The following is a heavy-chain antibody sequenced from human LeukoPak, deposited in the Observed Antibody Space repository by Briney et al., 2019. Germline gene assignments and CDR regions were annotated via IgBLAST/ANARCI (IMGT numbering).Heavy chain of an antibody. CDR1: GGTFSSYA. CDR2: IIPIFGTA. Sequence: ASVKVSCKASGGTFSSYAISWVRQAPGQGLEWMGGIIPIFGTANYAQKFQGRVTITADKSTSTAYMELSSLRSEDTAVYYCARGPLYCSSTSCQYYYYYGMDVWGKGTTVTVSS. D-gene: IGHD2-2*01. V-gene: IGHV1-69*06. CDR3: ARGPLYCSSTSCQYYYYYGMDV. J-gene: IGHJ6*04.